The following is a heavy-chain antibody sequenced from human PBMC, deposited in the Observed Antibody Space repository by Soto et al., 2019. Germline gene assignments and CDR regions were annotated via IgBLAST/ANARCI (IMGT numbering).Heavy chain of an antibody. D-gene: IGHD3-22*01. Sequence: PGGTLRLSCAPSGFTFSSYWIYWVRHATGKGLAWVSHIDSDGRGTSYADSVKGRFATSRDHAKNTLYQQNNSLRAEDTAVYYCARDRREDDSSGYYYVAGMDVWGQGTTVTVSS. CDR2: IDSDGRGT. J-gene: IGHJ6*02. CDR3: ARDRREDDSSGYYYVAGMDV. CDR1: GFTFSSYW. V-gene: IGHV3-74*01.